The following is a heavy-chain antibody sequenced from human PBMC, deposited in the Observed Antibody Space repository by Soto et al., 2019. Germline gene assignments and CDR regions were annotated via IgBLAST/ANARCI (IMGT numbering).Heavy chain of an antibody. CDR3: ANPPLEYTKYFQH. Sequence: GGSLRLSCAASGFTFSSYAMSWVRQAPGKGLEWVSAISGRGGSTYYADSVKGRFTISRDNSKNTLYLQMNSLRAEDTAVYYCANPPLEYTKYFQHWGQGTLVTVSS. CDR2: ISGRGGST. V-gene: IGHV3-23*01. D-gene: IGHD1-1*01. CDR1: GFTFSSYA. J-gene: IGHJ1*01.